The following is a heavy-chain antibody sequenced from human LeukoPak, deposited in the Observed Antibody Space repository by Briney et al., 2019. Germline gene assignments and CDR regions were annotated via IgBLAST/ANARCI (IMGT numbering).Heavy chain of an antibody. J-gene: IGHJ3*02. Sequence: SETLSLTCTVSGYSISSGYSWGWIRQPPGKGLEWIGSFYHSGNTYYNPSLKSRVTISVDTSKNQFSLKLSSVTAADTAVYYCARGQGAFDIWGQGTMVTVSS. V-gene: IGHV4-38-2*02. CDR2: FYHSGNT. CDR3: ARGQGAFDI. CDR1: GYSISSGYS.